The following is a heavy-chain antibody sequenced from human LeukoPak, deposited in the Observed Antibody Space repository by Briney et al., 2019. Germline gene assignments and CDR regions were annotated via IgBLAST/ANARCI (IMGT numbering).Heavy chain of an antibody. J-gene: IGHJ6*02. CDR3: ARAVSSSWLNYYSGMDV. CDR1: GFTFSSYS. CDR2: ISSTSSYI. V-gene: IGHV3-21*01. Sequence: GGSLRLSCAASGFTFSSYSMNWVRQAPGKGLEWVSSISSTSSYIYYADSVKGRFTISRDIARTSLYLQMNSLRAEDTAAYYCARAVSSSWLNYYSGMDVWGQGTTVTVSS. D-gene: IGHD6-13*01.